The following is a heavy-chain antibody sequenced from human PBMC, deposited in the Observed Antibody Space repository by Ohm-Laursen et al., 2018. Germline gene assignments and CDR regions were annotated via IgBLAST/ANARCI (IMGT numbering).Heavy chain of an antibody. CDR2: LYHSGSS. Sequence: SETLSLTCCVSGYPISSGYYWGWIRQPPGRGPEWIGSLYHSGSSFYKPSLKSRVTISVDTSKNQFSLKLRSVTAADTAVYYCARGSYDSNWYFDVWGRGTLVTVSS. V-gene: IGHV4-38-2*01. CDR3: ARGSYDSNWYFDV. D-gene: IGHD5-12*01. CDR1: GYPISSGYY. J-gene: IGHJ2*01.